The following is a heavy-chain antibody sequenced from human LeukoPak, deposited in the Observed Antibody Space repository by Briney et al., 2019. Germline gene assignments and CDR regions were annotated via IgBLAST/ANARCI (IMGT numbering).Heavy chain of an antibody. D-gene: IGHD3-10*01. J-gene: IGHJ4*02. CDR1: GFTFSSYG. V-gene: IGHV3-33*01. Sequence: PWGSLRLSCAASGFTFSSYGMHWVRQAPGKGLEWVAVIWYDGSNKYYADSVKGRFTISRDNSKNTPYLQMNSLRAEDTAVYYCARDPGSGSYYTYTEDDYWGQGTLVTVSS. CDR3: ARDPGSGSYYTYTEDDY. CDR2: IWYDGSNK.